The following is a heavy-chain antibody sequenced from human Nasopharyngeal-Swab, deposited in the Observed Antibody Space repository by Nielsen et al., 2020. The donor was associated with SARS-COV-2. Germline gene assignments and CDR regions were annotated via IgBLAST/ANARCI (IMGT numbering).Heavy chain of an antibody. CDR2: IYSGGST. J-gene: IGHJ6*02. D-gene: IGHD1-7*01. Sequence: GSLRLSCAASGFTVSSNYMSWVRQAPGKGLEWVSDIYSGGSTYYADSVKGRFTITRDNSKNTLYLQMNSLRAEDTAVYYCTRDVTGTTNYYYYGMDVWGQGTTVTVSS. CDR1: GFTVSSNY. V-gene: IGHV3-66*01. CDR3: TRDVTGTTNYYYYGMDV.